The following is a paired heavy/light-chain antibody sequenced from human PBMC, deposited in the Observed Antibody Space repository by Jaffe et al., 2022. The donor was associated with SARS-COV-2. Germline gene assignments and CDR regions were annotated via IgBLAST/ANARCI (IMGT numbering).Heavy chain of an antibody. D-gene: IGHD1-26*01. V-gene: IGHV3-23*04. J-gene: IGHJ4*02. CDR3: AKSGGLNGGSYVD. CDR1: GFTFNNYD. Sequence: EVQLVESGGGLVQPGGSLRLSCAASGFTFNNYDMSWVRQAPGEGLEWVSAISGSGDSAKYADSVKGRFTVSRDNSKNTLYLQLNGLRADDTAVYFCAKSGGLNGGSYVDWGQGALVTVSS. CDR2: ISGSGDSA.
Light chain of an antibody. J-gene: IGKJ2*01. CDR1: QSFNTW. CDR2: QAS. Sequence: DIQMTQSPSTLSASIGDRVTITCRASQSFNTWLAWYQQKPGKAPKLLIYQASSLQSGVPSRFSGSGSGTEFTLTISSLQPDDFATYYCQQYARSPYTFGQGTYLEIK. CDR3: QQYARSPYT. V-gene: IGKV1-5*03.